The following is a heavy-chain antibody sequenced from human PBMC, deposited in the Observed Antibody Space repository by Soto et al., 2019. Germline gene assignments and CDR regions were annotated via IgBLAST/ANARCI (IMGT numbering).Heavy chain of an antibody. D-gene: IGHD4-17*01. CDR2: IIPIFGTA. J-gene: IGHJ3*02. CDR3: ARDLTTVVTEGYDAFDI. V-gene: IGHV1-69*13. CDR1: GGTFSSYA. Sequence: SVNVSCKASGGTFSSYAISWVRQAPGQGLEWMGGIIPIFGTANYAQKFQGRVTITADESTSTAYMELSGLRSEDTAVYYCARDLTTVVTEGYDAFDIWGQGTMVTVSS.